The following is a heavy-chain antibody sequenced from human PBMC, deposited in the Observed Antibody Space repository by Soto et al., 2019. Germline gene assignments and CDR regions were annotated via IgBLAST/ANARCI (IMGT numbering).Heavy chain of an antibody. Sequence: GGSLRLSCTASGFTYSNYGMNWVRQGPGKGLEWVSALSASGANTYYADSVKGRFTISRDNSKNTLYLQMNSLRAEDTAVYYCAKGTRSRGLFDYWGQGTLVTVSS. J-gene: IGHJ4*02. CDR3: AKGTRSRGLFDY. CDR2: LSASGANT. D-gene: IGHD5-12*01. CDR1: GFTYSNYG. V-gene: IGHV3-23*01.